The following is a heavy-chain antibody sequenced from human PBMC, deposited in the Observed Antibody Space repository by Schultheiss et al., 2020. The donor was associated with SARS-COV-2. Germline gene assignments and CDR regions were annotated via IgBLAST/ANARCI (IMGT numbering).Heavy chain of an antibody. CDR1: GFTFSSYS. V-gene: IGHV3-23*01. J-gene: IGHJ4*02. Sequence: GGSLRLSCAASGFTFSSYSMNWVRQAPGKGLEWVSAISGSGGSTYYADSVKGRFTISRDNSKNTLYLQMNSLRAEDTAVYYCATYCSSTSCAPFDYWGQGTLVTVSS. CDR3: ATYCSSTSCAPFDY. D-gene: IGHD2-2*01. CDR2: ISGSGGST.